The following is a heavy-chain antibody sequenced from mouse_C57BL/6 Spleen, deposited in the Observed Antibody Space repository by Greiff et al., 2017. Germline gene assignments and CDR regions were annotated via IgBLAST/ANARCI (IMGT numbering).Heavy chain of an antibody. CDR1: GYTFTSYR. D-gene: IGHD1-1*01. V-gene: IGHV1-5*01. CDR3: TRPHYGSSPHWYYDV. CDR2: IYPGNSDT. J-gene: IGHJ1*03. Sequence: EVQLQQSGPVLARPGASVKMSCKTSGYTFTSYRLHWVKQRPGKGLEWLGAIYPGNSDTSYNQKFKGKAKLTAVTSASTAYMELSSLTNEDSAVYYCTRPHYGSSPHWYYDVWGTVATVTVSS.